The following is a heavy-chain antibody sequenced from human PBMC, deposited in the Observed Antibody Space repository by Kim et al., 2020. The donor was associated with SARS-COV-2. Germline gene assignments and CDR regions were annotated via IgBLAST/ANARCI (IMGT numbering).Heavy chain of an antibody. V-gene: IGHV5-51*01. CDR3: ARRYYGSGTKYYYGMDF. CDR1: GYSFTSYW. D-gene: IGHD3-10*01. J-gene: IGHJ6*02. CDR2: IYPGDSDT. Sequence: GESLKISCKGSGYSFTSYWIGWVRQMPGKGLEWMGIIYPGDSDTRYSPSFQGQVTISADKSISTAYLQWSSLKASDTAMYYCARRYYGSGTKYYYGMDFWGQGTTVTVSS.